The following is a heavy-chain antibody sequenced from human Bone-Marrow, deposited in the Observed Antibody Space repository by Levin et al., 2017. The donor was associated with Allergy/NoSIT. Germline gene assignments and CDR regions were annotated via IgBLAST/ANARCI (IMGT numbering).Heavy chain of an antibody. CDR1: GYNYW. CDR3: ARLKRDSSGFDHWFFDL. Sequence: GESLKISCKGSGYNYWIAWVRQMPGKGLEWMGIIYPGDSDTRYSPSFQGQVTISADRSISTAYLKWGSLEASDTAMYYCARLKRDSSGFDHWFFDLWGRGTLVTVSS. CDR2: IYPGDSDT. J-gene: IGHJ2*01. D-gene: IGHD3-22*01. V-gene: IGHV5-51*01.